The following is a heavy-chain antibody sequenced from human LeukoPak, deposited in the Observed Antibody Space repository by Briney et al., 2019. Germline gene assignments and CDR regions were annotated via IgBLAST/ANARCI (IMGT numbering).Heavy chain of an antibody. D-gene: IGHD3-22*01. V-gene: IGHV3-23*01. Sequence: GGSLRLSCAASGFTFSSSAMSWVRQAPGKGLEWVSAISGSGGSTYYADSVKGRFTISRDNSKNTLFLQLNSLRAEDTAVYYCARGGYYDSSDYNWFDPWGQGTLVTVSS. J-gene: IGHJ5*02. CDR1: GFTFSSSA. CDR3: ARGGYYDSSDYNWFDP. CDR2: ISGSGGST.